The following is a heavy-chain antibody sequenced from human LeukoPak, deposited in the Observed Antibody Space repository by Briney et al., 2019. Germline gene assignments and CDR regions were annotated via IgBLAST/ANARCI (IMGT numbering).Heavy chain of an antibody. CDR1: GGSISSSSYY. J-gene: IGHJ4*02. Sequence: SETLSLTCTVSGGSISSSSYYWGWIRQPPGKGLEWIGSIYYSGSTYYNPSLKSRVTISVDTSKNQFSLKLSSVTAADTAVYYCARSGYAYYFDYWSQGTLVAVSS. V-gene: IGHV4-39*01. CDR2: IYYSGST. D-gene: IGHD5-18*01. CDR3: ARSGYAYYFDY.